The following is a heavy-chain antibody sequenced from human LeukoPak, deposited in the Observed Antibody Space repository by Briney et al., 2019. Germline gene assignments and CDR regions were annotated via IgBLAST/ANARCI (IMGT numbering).Heavy chain of an antibody. V-gene: IGHV3-9*01. CDR1: GFTFDDYA. Sequence: PGGSLRLSCAASGFTFDDYAMHWVRQAPGKGLEWVSGISWNSGSIGYADSVKGRFTISRDNAKNSLYLQMNSLRAEDTALYYCAKEGRAYYDFWSGLYPYYYYYYMDVWGRGTTVTVSS. CDR3: AKEGRAYYDFWSGLYPYYYYYYMDV. CDR2: ISWNSGSI. D-gene: IGHD3-3*01. J-gene: IGHJ6*03.